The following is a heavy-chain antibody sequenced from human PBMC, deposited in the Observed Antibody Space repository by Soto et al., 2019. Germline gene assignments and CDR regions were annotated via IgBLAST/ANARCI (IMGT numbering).Heavy chain of an antibody. D-gene: IGHD2-15*01. CDR1: GFTFSSYE. Sequence: PGGSLRLSCAASGFTFSSYEMNWVRQAPGKGLEWVSYISSSGSTIYYADSVKGRFTISRDNAKNSLYRQMNSLRAEDTAVYYCAREMRMWWYDAFDIWGQGTMVTVSS. J-gene: IGHJ3*02. V-gene: IGHV3-48*03. CDR2: ISSSGSTI. CDR3: AREMRMWWYDAFDI.